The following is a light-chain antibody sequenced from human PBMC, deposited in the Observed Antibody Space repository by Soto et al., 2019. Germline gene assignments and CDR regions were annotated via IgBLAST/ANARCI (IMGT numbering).Light chain of an antibody. Sequence: EIVLTQSPGTLSLSPGERATLSCRASQSVSSSRLAWYQQKPGQPPRLLIYAASTRATGIPARFSVSGSGTDFTLTISSLQSEDFAVYYCQQYNNWPPITFGQGTRLEIK. V-gene: IGKV3-15*01. CDR1: QSVSSS. CDR2: AAS. CDR3: QQYNNWPPIT. J-gene: IGKJ5*01.